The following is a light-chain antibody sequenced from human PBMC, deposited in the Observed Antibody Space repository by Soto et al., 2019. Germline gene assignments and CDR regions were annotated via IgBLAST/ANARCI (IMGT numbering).Light chain of an antibody. V-gene: IGLV2-8*01. CDR2: QVT. Sequence: QSALTQPPSASGSPGQSVTISCTGTASDVGAYDLVSWYQQHPGKVPKLIISQVTQRPSGVPDRFSGSKSGNTASLTVSGLQAEDEADYYCTSYASGNIVIFGGGTKLTVL. CDR3: TSYASGNIVI. CDR1: ASDVGAYDL. J-gene: IGLJ2*01.